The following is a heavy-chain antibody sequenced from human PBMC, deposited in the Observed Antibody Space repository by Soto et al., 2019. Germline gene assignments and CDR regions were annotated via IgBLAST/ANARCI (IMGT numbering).Heavy chain of an antibody. Sequence: EVQLLESGGGLVQPGGSLRLSCAASGFSFSTYAMSWVRQAPGKGLEWVANIKGDGSERHYVDSVKGRFIISRDNTQNSLFLQMNSLTVEDTDVYYCARDGCTSASCDVYGMDVWGQGTTVTVSS. D-gene: IGHD2-2*01. CDR1: GFSFSTYA. J-gene: IGHJ6*02. CDR3: ARDGCTSASCDVYGMDV. CDR2: IKGDGSER. V-gene: IGHV3-7*03.